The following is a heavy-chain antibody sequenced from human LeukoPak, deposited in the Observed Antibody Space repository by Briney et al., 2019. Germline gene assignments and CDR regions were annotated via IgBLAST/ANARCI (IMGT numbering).Heavy chain of an antibody. CDR2: IRSKGYGGTT. CDR1: GFTFGDYA. V-gene: IGHV3-49*04. Sequence: GGSLRLSCTGSGFTFGDYAMSWVRQAPGKGLEWVGFIRSKGYGGTTEYAASVKGRFTISRDDFKSVAYLQMNSLITEDTAVHYCTRDVRHSYGPPSDYWGQGTLVIVSS. D-gene: IGHD5-18*01. CDR3: TRDVRHSYGPPSDY. J-gene: IGHJ4*02.